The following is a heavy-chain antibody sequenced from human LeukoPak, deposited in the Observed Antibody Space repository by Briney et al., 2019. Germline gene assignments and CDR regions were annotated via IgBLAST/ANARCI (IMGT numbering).Heavy chain of an antibody. CDR1: GYTFISYG. D-gene: IGHD3-10*01. CDR2: ISAFDGNT. CDR3: ARWPGGLSGTYYEPSSNWSDP. Sequence: ASVKVSCKASGYTFISYGISWVRQAPGQGLEWMGWISAFDGNTNYAQKFQDRVTLTTDTSTSTAYMELRSLRSDDTAVYYCARWPGGLSGTYYEPSSNWSDPWGQGVLVTVSS. J-gene: IGHJ5*02. V-gene: IGHV1-18*01.